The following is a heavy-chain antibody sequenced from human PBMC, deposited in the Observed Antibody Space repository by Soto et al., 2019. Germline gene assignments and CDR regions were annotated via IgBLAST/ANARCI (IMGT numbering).Heavy chain of an antibody. CDR2: IYPGDSDT. V-gene: IGHV5-51*01. J-gene: IGHJ4*02. CDR1: GYSFTSYW. CDR3: ASAVIAALGEDYYFDY. D-gene: IGHD6-13*01. Sequence: GESLKISCKGSGYSFTSYWIGWVRQMPGKGLEWMGIIYPGDSDTRYSPSFQGQVTISADKSISTAYLQWSSLKASDTAMYYCASAVIAALGEDYYFDYWGQGTLVTVSS.